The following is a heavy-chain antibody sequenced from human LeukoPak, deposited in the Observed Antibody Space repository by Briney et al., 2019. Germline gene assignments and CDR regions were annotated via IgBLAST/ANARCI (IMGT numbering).Heavy chain of an antibody. CDR1: GGSFSGYY. J-gene: IGHJ4*02. Sequence: SETLSLTCAVYGGSFSGYYWSWIRQPPGKGLEWIGEINHSGSTNYNPSLKSRVTISVDTSKNQFSLKLSSVTAADTAVYYCAKIHCSGGSCHPPSDFDYWGQGTLVTVSS. D-gene: IGHD2-15*01. V-gene: IGHV4-34*01. CDR3: AKIHCSGGSCHPPSDFDY. CDR2: INHSGST.